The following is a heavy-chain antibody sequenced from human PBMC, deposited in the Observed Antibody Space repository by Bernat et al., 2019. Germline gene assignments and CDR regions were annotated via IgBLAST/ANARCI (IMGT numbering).Heavy chain of an antibody. CDR1: GISITSSSSY. CDR3: ARHLRQSGNTPDY. V-gene: IGHV4-39*01. D-gene: IGHD5-12*01. Sequence: QVQLQQWGAGLLKPSETLSLTCTVSGISITSSSSYWGWIRQPPGKRLEWIGAIYYSGTTYYNPSLKSRVTMSVDASSNQFSLKVNALTAADTAVYYCARHLRQSGNTPDYWGQGTLVTVSS. CDR2: IYYSGTT. J-gene: IGHJ4*02.